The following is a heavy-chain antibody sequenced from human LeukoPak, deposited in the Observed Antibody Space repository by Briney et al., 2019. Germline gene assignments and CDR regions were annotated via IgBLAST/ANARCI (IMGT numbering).Heavy chain of an antibody. V-gene: IGHV3-23*01. D-gene: IGHD3-22*01. J-gene: IGHJ4*02. CDR1: GFTFSSYG. CDR2: ISGSGGST. CDR3: AKGAYDSSGYYLGFGY. Sequence: GGSLRLSCAASGFTFSSYGMSWVRQAPGKGLEGVSAISGSGGSTYYADSVKGGFTISRDNSKNTLYLQMNSLRAEDTAVYYCAKGAYDSSGYYLGFGYWGQGTLVTVSS.